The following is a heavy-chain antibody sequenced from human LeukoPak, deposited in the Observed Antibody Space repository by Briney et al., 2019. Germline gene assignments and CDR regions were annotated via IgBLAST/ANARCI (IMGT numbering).Heavy chain of an antibody. D-gene: IGHD4-17*01. J-gene: IGHJ3*02. V-gene: IGHV1-2*02. CDR2: INPNSGGT. Sequence: GASVNVSCKASGYTFIDYYIHWVRQAPGQGLEWMGWINPNSGGTNSAQKFQGRVTMTRDTSISTAYMELSRLRSDDTAVYYCAREAFTTVTSATDAFDIWGQGTMVTVSS. CDR3: AREAFTTVTSATDAFDI. CDR1: GYTFIDYY.